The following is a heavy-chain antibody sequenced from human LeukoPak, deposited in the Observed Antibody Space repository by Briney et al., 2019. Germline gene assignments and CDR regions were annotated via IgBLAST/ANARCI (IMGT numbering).Heavy chain of an antibody. CDR1: GYTLTELS. J-gene: IGHJ5*02. CDR2: FDPEDGET. Sequence: ASVTVSCKVSGYTLTELSMHWVRQAPGKGLEWMGGFDPEDGETIYAQKFQGRVTMTEDTSTDTAYMELSSLRSEDTAVYYCATGDARATGPFDPWGQGTLVTVSS. CDR3: ATGDARATGPFDP. V-gene: IGHV1-24*01. D-gene: IGHD2-8*01.